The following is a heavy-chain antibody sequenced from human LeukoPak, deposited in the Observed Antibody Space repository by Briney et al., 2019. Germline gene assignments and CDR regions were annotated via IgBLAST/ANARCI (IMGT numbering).Heavy chain of an antibody. CDR3: ARHLSGSYSGYYFDY. CDR1: GYSFNSYW. D-gene: IGHD1-26*01. J-gene: IGHJ4*02. CDR2: NYRGDSHT. V-gene: IGHV5-51*01. Sequence: GEAPKTSRRGSGYSFNSYWIGWVRQMPGKGGEGMGVNYRGDSHTRYSPSFQGQVPISADKTISTAFLQWSSLKASGTAMYYCARHLSGSYSGYYFDYWGQGTLVTVSS.